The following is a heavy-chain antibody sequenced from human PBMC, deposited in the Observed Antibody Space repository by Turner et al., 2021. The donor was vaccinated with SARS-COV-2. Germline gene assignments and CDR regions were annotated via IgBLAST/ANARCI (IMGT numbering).Heavy chain of an antibody. J-gene: IGHJ4*02. Sequence: EVQLVESGGGLVQPGGSLRLSCAVSGFTFSSYWMSWVRQAPGKGLEWVANIDQDRSEKYYVGSVKGRFTISRDNAKNSLYLQVNSLRAEDTAVYYCARSALGLFFDYWGQGTLVTVSS. V-gene: IGHV3-7*01. CDR1: GFTFSSYW. CDR2: IDQDRSEK. CDR3: ARSALGLFFDY. D-gene: IGHD7-27*01.